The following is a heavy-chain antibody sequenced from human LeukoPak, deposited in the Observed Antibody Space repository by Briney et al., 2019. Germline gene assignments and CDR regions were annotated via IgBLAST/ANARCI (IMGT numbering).Heavy chain of an antibody. Sequence: GGSLRLSCAASGFPFDNYAMHWVRQAPGKGLEWVSGISWNSGGLGYADSVKGRFTISRDNAKNSLYLRMNSLRPEDTAFYFCAKDIGPLTYDYDTSAYSGAFEYWGQGTLVTVSS. CDR1: GFPFDNYA. J-gene: IGHJ4*02. V-gene: IGHV3-9*01. CDR3: AKDIGPLTYDYDTSAYSGAFEY. D-gene: IGHD3-22*01. CDR2: ISWNSGGL.